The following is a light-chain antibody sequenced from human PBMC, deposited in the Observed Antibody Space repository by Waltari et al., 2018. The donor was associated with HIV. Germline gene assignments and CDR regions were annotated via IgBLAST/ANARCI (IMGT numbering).Light chain of an antibody. CDR3: MPTFPLLYT. J-gene: IGKJ2*01. Sequence: DIVMTQTPPSLSVTPGQPASFSCNSSQSLKHTDGKTYLYWYLQRPGQSPQVLIYEASKRYAGVPDRFSGSGSGTHFTLKIARVEAEDVGSYFCMPTFPLLYTFGQGTKLNFK. CDR2: EAS. CDR1: QSLKHTDGKTY. V-gene: IGKV2D-29*02.